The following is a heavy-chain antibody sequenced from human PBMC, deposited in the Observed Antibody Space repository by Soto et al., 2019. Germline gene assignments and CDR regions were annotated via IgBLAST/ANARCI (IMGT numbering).Heavy chain of an antibody. CDR1: GYTFTSYA. Sequence: ASVKVSCKASGYTFTSYAIQWVRQAPVQRLEWMGWINCGNGNTKYSEKVQGRVTITSDTFASIAYMELSSLTSEDTAVYYCAREHDFWSGYSFDFWGQGTAVTVSS. J-gene: IGHJ4*02. V-gene: IGHV1-3*01. CDR2: INCGNGNT. CDR3: AREHDFWSGYSFDF. D-gene: IGHD3-3*01.